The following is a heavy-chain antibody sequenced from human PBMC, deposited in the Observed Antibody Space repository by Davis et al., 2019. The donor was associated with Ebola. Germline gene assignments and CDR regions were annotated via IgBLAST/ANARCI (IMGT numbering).Heavy chain of an antibody. CDR1: GGTFSSYS. V-gene: IGHV1-69*13. Sequence: SVKVSCKAPGGTFSSYSIIWVRQAPGQGLEWMGGFIPIFGASNYAQKFQGRVTITADESTSTAYMELSSLTSENTAVYYCARVRGNCSSTSCPAYGMDVWGQGTTVTGSS. CDR2: FIPIFGAS. J-gene: IGHJ6*02. D-gene: IGHD2-2*01. CDR3: ARVRGNCSSTSCPAYGMDV.